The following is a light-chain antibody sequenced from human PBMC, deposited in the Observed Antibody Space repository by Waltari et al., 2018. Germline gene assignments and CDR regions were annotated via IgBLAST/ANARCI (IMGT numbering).Light chain of an antibody. Sequence: SYELTQPPSVSVSPGQTASIPCSGDELGKKSAAWYQQRPGQSPVVVIYQDKKRPSGMSERFSGSNSGNTATLTIRGTQAVDEADYYCQAWDISTGYDFGPGTKLTVL. CDR3: QAWDISTGYD. V-gene: IGLV3-1*01. CDR1: ELGKKS. CDR2: QDK. J-gene: IGLJ1*01.